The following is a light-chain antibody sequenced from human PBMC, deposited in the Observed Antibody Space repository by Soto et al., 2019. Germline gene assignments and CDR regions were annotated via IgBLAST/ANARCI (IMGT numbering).Light chain of an antibody. J-gene: IGLJ1*01. CDR1: SSDVGGYNY. V-gene: IGLV2-8*01. Sequence: QSVLTQPPSASGSPGQSVTISCTGTSSDVGGYNYVSWYQQHPGKAPKLMIYEVSKRPSGVPDRFSGSKSGNTASLTVPGLQAADEADYFCKSYAGSNTYVFGSGTKVTVL. CDR3: KSYAGSNTYV. CDR2: EVS.